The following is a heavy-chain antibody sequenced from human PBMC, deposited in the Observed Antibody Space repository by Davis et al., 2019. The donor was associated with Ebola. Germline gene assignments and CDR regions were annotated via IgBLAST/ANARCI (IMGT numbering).Heavy chain of an antibody. V-gene: IGHV3-15*07. CDR3: TTGRGDCLDY. J-gene: IGHJ4*02. Sequence: GESLKISCAASGFTFINAWMNWVRQAPGKGLEWVGRIRSKTGGGTADYAAPVKGRFTISRDDSKNTLYLQMNSLKTEDTAVYYCTTGRGDCLDYWGQGTLVTVSS. CDR2: IRSKTGGGTA. D-gene: IGHD2-21*01. CDR1: GFTFINAW.